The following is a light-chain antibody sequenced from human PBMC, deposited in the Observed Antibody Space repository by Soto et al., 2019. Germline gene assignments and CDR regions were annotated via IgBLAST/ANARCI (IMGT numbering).Light chain of an antibody. CDR1: SSNIETIYD. V-gene: IGLV1-40*01. CDR2: GNI. J-gene: IGLJ2*01. CDR3: QSYDSSLSGSV. Sequence: QLVLTQPPSVSGAPGQTVTISCTGISSNIETIYDVHWYQQLPGTAPKLLIYGNINRPSGVPDRFSGSKSGTSASLAITGLQAEDEADYYCQSYDSSLSGSVFGGGTKLTVL.